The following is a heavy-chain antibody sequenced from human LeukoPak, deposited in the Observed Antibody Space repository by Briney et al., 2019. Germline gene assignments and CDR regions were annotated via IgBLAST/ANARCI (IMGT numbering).Heavy chain of an antibody. CDR3: VREGYYGSGSPPSLYFDY. CDR1: GFTFSSYA. V-gene: IGHV3-23*01. Sequence: GGSLRLSCAASGFTFSSYAMTWVRQAPGKGLEWVSSISVNGGTTYYADSVKGRFTISRDNSRSTLYLQMNSLRPEDTAIYYCVREGYYGSGSPPSLYFDYWGQGTLVTVSS. D-gene: IGHD3-10*01. J-gene: IGHJ4*02. CDR2: ISVNGGTT.